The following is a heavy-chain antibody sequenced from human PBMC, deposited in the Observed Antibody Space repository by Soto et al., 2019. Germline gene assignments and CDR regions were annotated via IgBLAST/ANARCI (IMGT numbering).Heavy chain of an antibody. J-gene: IGHJ6*02. CDR1: GYTFITYG. CDR2: ISSYNGNT. Sequence: ASVKVSCKASGYTFITYGISWVRQAPGQGLEWMGWISSYNGNTNYAQKLQGRVTMTTDTSTTTAYMELRSLRSDDTAVYYCATESVDTAMEHRIGMDVWGQGTTVTVSS. V-gene: IGHV1-18*01. D-gene: IGHD5-18*01. CDR3: ATESVDTAMEHRIGMDV.